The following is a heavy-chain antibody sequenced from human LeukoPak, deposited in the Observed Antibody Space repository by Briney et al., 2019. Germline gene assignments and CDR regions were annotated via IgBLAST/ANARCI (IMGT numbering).Heavy chain of an antibody. CDR1: GFTFRSYA. D-gene: IGHD5-12*01. CDR2: ISYDGSNK. J-gene: IGHJ4*02. CDR3: ARDRGGYDEDDYFDY. V-gene: IGHV3-30*04. Sequence: PGGSLRLSCAASGFTFRSYAMHWVRQAPGKGLEWVAVISYDGSNKYYADSVKGRFTISRDNSKNTLYLQMNSLRAEDTAVYYCARDRGGYDEDDYFDYWGQGTLVTVSS.